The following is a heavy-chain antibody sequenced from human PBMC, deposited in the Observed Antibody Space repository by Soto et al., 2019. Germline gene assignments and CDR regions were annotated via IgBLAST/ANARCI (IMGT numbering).Heavy chain of an antibody. CDR2: IYYSGST. D-gene: IGHD5-12*01. Sequence: QVQLQESGPGLVKPSETLSLTCTVSGGSITSYYWSWIRQPPGKGLEWIGYIYYSGSTNYNPSLKSRVTISVDTSKNQFSLKLSSVTAADTAVYYCAREYSGYAIDYWGQGTLVTVSS. CDR1: GGSITSYY. V-gene: IGHV4-59*01. J-gene: IGHJ4*02. CDR3: AREYSGYAIDY.